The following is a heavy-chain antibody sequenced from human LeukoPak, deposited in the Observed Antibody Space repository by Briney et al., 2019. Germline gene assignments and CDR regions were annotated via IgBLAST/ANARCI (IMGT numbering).Heavy chain of an antibody. CDR1: GFTFSNAW. CDR2: ISGSGRMT. CDR3: AKDTTTSGARFDY. D-gene: IGHD2-15*01. J-gene: IGHJ4*02. V-gene: IGHV3-43*02. Sequence: PGGSLRLSCAASGFTFSNAWMSWVRQAPGKGLEWVSGISGSGRMTYYADSVKGRFTISRDNSKNSLYLQMNSLRTEDTALYYCAKDTTTSGARFDYWGQGTLVTVSS.